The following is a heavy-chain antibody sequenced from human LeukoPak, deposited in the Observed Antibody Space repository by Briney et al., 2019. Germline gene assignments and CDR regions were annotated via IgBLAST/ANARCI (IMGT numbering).Heavy chain of an antibody. Sequence: RWASVKVACKASGYTFTSYGISWVRQAPGQVLEWIGWIIAYNGKTNYAQKLQGRVTMTTDTSTSTAYMALRSLRSDDTAVYSCAREGSLAIYGGKTLPWYYGMDVWGPGNTVTVSS. CDR2: IIAYNGKT. V-gene: IGHV1-18*01. D-gene: IGHD4-23*01. CDR3: AREGSLAIYGGKTLPWYYGMDV. J-gene: IGHJ6*02. CDR1: GYTFTSYG.